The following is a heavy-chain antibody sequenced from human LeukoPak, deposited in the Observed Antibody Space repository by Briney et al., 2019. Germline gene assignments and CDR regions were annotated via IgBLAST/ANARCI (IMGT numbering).Heavy chain of an antibody. J-gene: IGHJ4*02. CDR3: AKPRGLWFGELLYFDY. Sequence: GGSLRLSCAASGFTFSSYGMSWVRQAPGKGLEWVSAISGSGGSTYYADSVKGRFTISRDNSKNTLYLQMNSLRAEDTAVYYCAKPRGLWFGELLYFDYWGQGTLVTVSS. CDR1: GFTFSSYG. D-gene: IGHD3-10*01. CDR2: ISGSGGST. V-gene: IGHV3-23*01.